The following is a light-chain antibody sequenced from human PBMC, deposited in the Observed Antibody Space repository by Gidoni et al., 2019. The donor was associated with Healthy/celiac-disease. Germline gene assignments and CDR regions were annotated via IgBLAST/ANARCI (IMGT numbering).Light chain of an antibody. J-gene: IGKJ2*02. CDR2: KSS. CDR1: QSISSW. Sequence: DIQMTQSPSTLSASVGDRVTITCRASQSISSWLAWYQQKPGKAPKLLIYKSSSLEIGVPSRFSGSGSGTEFTITISSLQPDDFATYYCQQYNSYPWTFGQGTKLEIK. CDR3: QQYNSYPWT. V-gene: IGKV1-5*03.